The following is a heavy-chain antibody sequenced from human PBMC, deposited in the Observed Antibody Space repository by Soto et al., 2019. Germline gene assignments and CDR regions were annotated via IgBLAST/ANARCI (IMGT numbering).Heavy chain of an antibody. V-gene: IGHV4-59*08. J-gene: IGHJ3*02. CDR1: GGSISSYY. CDR2: IYYSGST. D-gene: IGHD4-17*01. Sequence: QVQLQESGPGLVKPSETLSLTCTVSGGSISSYYWSWIRQPPGKGLEWIGYIYYSGSTNYNPSLKSRVTISVDTSKNQFSLKLSSVTPADTAVYYCARRYGGAFDIWGQGTMVTVSS. CDR3: ARRYGGAFDI.